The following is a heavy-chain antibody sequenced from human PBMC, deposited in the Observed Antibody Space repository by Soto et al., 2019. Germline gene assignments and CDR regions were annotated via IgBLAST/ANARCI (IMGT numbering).Heavy chain of an antibody. CDR3: AKELGVRGEIDASDI. CDR2: VSVSGLST. J-gene: IGHJ3*02. V-gene: IGHV3-23*01. CDR1: GFTFDSYA. D-gene: IGHD3-10*01. Sequence: GGSLTLSCTASGFTFDSYAMTWFLRAPGKGLVWVSGVSVSGLSTHYADSVKGRFTISRDTSKNPLYLQMNSLTAADTAVYYCAKELGVRGEIDASDIWGQGTMVTVSS.